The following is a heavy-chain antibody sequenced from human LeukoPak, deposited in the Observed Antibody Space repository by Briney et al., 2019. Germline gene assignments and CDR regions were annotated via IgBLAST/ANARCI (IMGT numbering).Heavy chain of an antibody. CDR3: ARGPIAAASVNYYMDV. Sequence: ASVKVSCKASGYTFTSYGISWVRQAPGQGLEWMGWVSAYNGNTNYAQKLQGRVTMTTDTSTSTAYMELRSLRSDDTAVYYCARGPIAAASVNYYMDVWGKGTTVTVSS. D-gene: IGHD6-13*01. J-gene: IGHJ6*03. CDR2: VSAYNGNT. V-gene: IGHV1-18*01. CDR1: GYTFTSYG.